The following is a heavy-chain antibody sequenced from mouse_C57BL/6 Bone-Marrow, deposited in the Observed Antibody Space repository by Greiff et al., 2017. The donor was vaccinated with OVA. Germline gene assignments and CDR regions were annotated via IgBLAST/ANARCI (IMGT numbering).Heavy chain of an antibody. Sequence: EVQLQQSGAELVRPGASVKLSCTASGFNIKDDYMHWVKQRPEQGLEWIGWIDPENGDTEYASKFQGKATITADTSTNTAYLQLSSLTSDDTAVYYCTPTVVATRYFDVWGTGATVTVSS. CDR3: TPTVVATRYFDV. V-gene: IGHV14-4*01. D-gene: IGHD1-1*01. J-gene: IGHJ1*03. CDR2: IDPENGDT. CDR1: GFNIKDDY.